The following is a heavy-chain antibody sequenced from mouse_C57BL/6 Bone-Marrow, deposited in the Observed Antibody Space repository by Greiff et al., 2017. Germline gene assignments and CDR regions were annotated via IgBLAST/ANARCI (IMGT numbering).Heavy chain of an antibody. D-gene: IGHD2-1*01. J-gene: IGHJ4*01. Sequence: VQLQQSGAELVRPGASVKLSCTASGFNIKDDYMHWVKQRPEQGLEWIGWIDPENGDTEYAAKFQGKATITADTSSNTAYLQLSSLTSEDTAVYYCTTLLLVLYSAMDYWGQGTSVTVSS. V-gene: IGHV14-4*01. CDR1: GFNIKDDY. CDR3: TTLLLVLYSAMDY. CDR2: IDPENGDT.